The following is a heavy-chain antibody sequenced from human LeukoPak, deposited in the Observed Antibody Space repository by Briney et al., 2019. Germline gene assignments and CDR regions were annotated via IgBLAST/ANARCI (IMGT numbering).Heavy chain of an antibody. CDR1: GFTFSTSS. CDR2: ISGSSNTI. D-gene: IGHD3-10*01. V-gene: IGHV3-48*04. CDR3: ARKFGWTGNWFDP. Sequence: PGGSLRLSCVASGFTFSTSSMTWVRQALGKGLEWVAYISGSSNTIYYADAVKGRFTISRDNAKNSLYLQMNSLRVEDTAVYYCARKFGWTGNWFDPWGQGTLVIVSS. J-gene: IGHJ5*02.